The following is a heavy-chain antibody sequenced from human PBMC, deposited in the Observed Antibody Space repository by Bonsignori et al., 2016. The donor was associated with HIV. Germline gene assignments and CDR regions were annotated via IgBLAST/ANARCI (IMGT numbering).Heavy chain of an antibody. CDR1: GGSISSYY. J-gene: IGHJ6*03. Sequence: SETLSLTCTVSGGSISSYYWSWIRQPAGKGLEWIGRIYTSGSTNYNPSLKSRVTMSVDTSKNQFSLKLSSVTAADTAVYYCAREWGGGLEWLFGAGPSEYYYYYYYMDVWGKGTTVTVSS. CDR3: AREWGGGLEWLFGAGPSEYYYYYYYMDV. CDR2: IYTSGST. D-gene: IGHD3-3*01. V-gene: IGHV4-4*07.